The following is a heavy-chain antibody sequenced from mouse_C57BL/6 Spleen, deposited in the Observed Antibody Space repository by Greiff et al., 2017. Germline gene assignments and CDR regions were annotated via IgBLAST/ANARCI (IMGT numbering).Heavy chain of an antibody. CDR3: AREGSYPFAY. Sequence: EVKLMESGGGLVKPGGSLKLSCAASGFTFSDYGMHWVRQAPEKGLEWVAYISSGSGTIYYADTVKGRFTISRDNAKNTLFLQMTSLRSEDPAMFYCAREGSYPFAYWGQGTLVTVSA. CDR2: ISSGSGTI. J-gene: IGHJ3*01. CDR1: GFTFSDYG. V-gene: IGHV5-17*01. D-gene: IGHD2-12*01.